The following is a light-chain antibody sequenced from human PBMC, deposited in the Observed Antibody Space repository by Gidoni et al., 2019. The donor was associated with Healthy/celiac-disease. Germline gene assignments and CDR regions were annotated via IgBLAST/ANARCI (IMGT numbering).Light chain of an antibody. V-gene: IGLV1-44*01. CDR2: SNN. Sequence: QSVLTQPPSASGTPRPRVTISCSGSSSTHGSNTVNWSKQLPGTAPKLLINSNNQRPSGVPDRFSGSKSGTSASLAISGLQSEDEADYYCAAWDDSLNGVVFGGGTKLTVL. J-gene: IGLJ2*01. CDR3: AAWDDSLNGVV. CDR1: SSTHGSNT.